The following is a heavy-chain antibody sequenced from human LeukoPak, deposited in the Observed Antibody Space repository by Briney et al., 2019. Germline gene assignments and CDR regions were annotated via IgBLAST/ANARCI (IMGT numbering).Heavy chain of an antibody. V-gene: IGHV4-39*01. J-gene: IGHJ6*03. Sequence: SGTLSLTCTVSGGSISSSSYYWGWIRQPPGKGLEWIGSIYYSGSTYYNPSLKSRVTISVDTSKNQFSLKLSSVTAADTAVYYCARRGSDIVVVPAAMEGGYYYMDVWGKGTTATVSS. D-gene: IGHD2-2*01. CDR1: GGSISSSSYY. CDR2: IYYSGST. CDR3: ARRGSDIVVVPAAMEGGYYYMDV.